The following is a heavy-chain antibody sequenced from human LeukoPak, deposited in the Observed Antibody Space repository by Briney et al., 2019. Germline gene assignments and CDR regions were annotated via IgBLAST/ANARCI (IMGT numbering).Heavy chain of an antibody. D-gene: IGHD1-26*01. CDR1: GGSMSSYY. CDR3: ARRAKNAYCLDY. V-gene: IGHV4-59*08. Sequence: PSQTLSLTCTVSGGSMSSYYWTWIRQPPGKGLEWIGYIFSSGATNYNPSLKSRVTMSVDTSKNQFSLRLSSVTAADTAVYYCARRAKNAYCLDYWGQGTLVTVSS. J-gene: IGHJ4*02. CDR2: IFSSGAT.